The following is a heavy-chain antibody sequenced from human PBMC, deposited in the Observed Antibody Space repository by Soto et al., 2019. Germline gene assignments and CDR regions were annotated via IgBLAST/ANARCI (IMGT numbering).Heavy chain of an antibody. J-gene: IGHJ2*01. Sequence: GSLRLSCAGSGFTFSNYAMTWVRQAPGKGLDWVSSMRGSGGDTFYADSVKGRFTISRDNSKDTLYLQMNSLRVEDTAVYYCATDPRITLLWGYFGLWGRGTLVTVSS. V-gene: IGHV3-23*01. CDR3: ATDPRITLLWGYFGL. CDR2: MRGSGGDT. CDR1: GFTFSNYA. D-gene: IGHD3-16*01.